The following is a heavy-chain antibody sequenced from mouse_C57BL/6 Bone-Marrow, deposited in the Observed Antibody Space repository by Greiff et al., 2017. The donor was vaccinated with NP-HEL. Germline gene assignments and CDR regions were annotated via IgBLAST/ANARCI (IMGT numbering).Heavy chain of an antibody. CDR3: TRVLLYYYAMDY. Sequence: EVNLVESGEGLVKPGGSLKLSCAASGFTFSSYAMSWVRQTPEKRLEWVAYISSGGDYIYYGDTVKGRFTISRDNARNTLYLQMSSLKAEDTAMYYCTRVLLYYYAMDYWGQGTSVTVSS. D-gene: IGHD2-1*01. J-gene: IGHJ4*01. V-gene: IGHV5-9-1*02. CDR2: ISSGGDYI. CDR1: GFTFSSYA.